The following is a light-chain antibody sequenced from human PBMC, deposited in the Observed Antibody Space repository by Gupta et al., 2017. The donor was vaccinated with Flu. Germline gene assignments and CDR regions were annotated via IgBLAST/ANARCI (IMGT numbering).Light chain of an antibody. CDR2: GAP. Sequence: PTSELMSVGDRRTYPVRPTDGLSNCLAWYQQKPGNDPKLLIYGAPPREPWVACSFRVSVISTDFTLTIACLHSEDVAVYYCQKYNSAPWTFGQGTKVEIK. V-gene: IGKV1-27*01. CDR1: DGLSNC. CDR3: QKYNSAPWT. J-gene: IGKJ1*01.